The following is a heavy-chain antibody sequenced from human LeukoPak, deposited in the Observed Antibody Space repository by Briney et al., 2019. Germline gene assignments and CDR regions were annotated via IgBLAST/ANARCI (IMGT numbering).Heavy chain of an antibody. V-gene: IGHV1-2*02. D-gene: IGHD2-2*02. J-gene: IGHJ6*02. Sequence: ASVKVSCKASGYTFTGYYMHWVRQAPGQGLEWMGWINPNSGGTNYAQQFQGRVTMTRDTYISTAYMELSRLRSDDTAVYYCARDNGGDIVVVPAAILLYGMDVWGQGNTVTVSS. CDR3: ARDNGGDIVVVPAAILLYGMDV. CDR2: INPNSGGT. CDR1: GYTFTGYY.